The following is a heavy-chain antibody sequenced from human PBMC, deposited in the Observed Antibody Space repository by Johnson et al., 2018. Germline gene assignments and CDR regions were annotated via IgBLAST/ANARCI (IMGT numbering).Heavy chain of an antibody. CDR3: AGTYYYDSRGAFDI. V-gene: IGHV3-30*03. CDR1: GFTFSSYG. J-gene: IGHJ3*02. CDR2: ISEDGSNK. D-gene: IGHD3-22*01. Sequence: QVQLVESGGGVVQPGRSLRLSCAASGFTFSSYGMHWVRQAPGKGLEWVAVISEDGSNKYYEDSVKGRFTISRDNSQNTLYLQMNSLRAEDTAVYYCAGTYYYDSRGAFDIWGQGTMVTVSS.